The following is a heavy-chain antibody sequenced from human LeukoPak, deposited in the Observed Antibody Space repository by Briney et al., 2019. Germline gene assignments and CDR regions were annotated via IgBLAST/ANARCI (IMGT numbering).Heavy chain of an antibody. V-gene: IGHV4-39*01. J-gene: IGHJ5*02. CDR3: AQSLGSGNWIGNWFDP. D-gene: IGHD1-1*01. CDR2: TYYTGRT. CDR1: GGSISSSSHS. Sequence: SETLSLTCTVSGGSISSSSHSWGWIRQPPGKGLEWTGTTYYTGRTYYNPSLESRLTISVDTSKNQFSLKLTSVAAAVTDIYYCAQSLGSGNWIGNWFDPWGQGTLVTVSS.